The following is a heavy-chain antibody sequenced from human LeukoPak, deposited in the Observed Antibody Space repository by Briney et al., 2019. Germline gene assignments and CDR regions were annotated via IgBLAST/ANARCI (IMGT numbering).Heavy chain of an antibody. CDR1: GGSFSGYY. CDR3: ARVGGWYFDY. J-gene: IGHJ4*02. D-gene: IGHD6-19*01. V-gene: IGHV4-34*01. CDR2: INHSGST. Sequence: PSETLSLTCAVYGGSFSGYYWSWIRQPPGKGLEWIGEINHSGSTNYNPSLKSRVTISVDTSENQFSLKLSSVTAADTAVYYCARVGGWYFDYWGQGTLVTVSS.